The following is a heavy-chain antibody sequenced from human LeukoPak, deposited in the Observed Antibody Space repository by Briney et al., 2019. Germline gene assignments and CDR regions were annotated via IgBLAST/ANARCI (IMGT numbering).Heavy chain of an antibody. CDR2: MNPNSGNT. V-gene: IGHV1-8*01. J-gene: IGHJ4*02. CDR1: GYTFTSYD. CDR3: ARENRMSPSAWSIDY. Sequence: ASARVSCKASGYTFTSYDINWVRQATGQGLEWMGWMNPNSGNTGYAQKFQGRVTMTRNTSISTAYMELNSLRAEDTAVYYCARENRMSPSAWSIDYWGQGTLVTVSS. D-gene: IGHD6-19*01.